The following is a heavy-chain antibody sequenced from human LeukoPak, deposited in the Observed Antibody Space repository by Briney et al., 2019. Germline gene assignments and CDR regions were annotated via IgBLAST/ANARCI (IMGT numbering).Heavy chain of an antibody. CDR3: ARVSSGATTVDY. CDR1: GGSISSSNW. J-gene: IGHJ4*02. Sequence: SETLSLTCAVSGGSISSSNWWSWVRQPPGKGLEWIGEIYHSGSTNYNPSLKSRVTISVDQSKNQFSLKLSSVTAAGTAVYYCARVSSGATTVDYWGQGTLVTISS. V-gene: IGHV4-4*02. CDR2: IYHSGST. D-gene: IGHD1-26*01.